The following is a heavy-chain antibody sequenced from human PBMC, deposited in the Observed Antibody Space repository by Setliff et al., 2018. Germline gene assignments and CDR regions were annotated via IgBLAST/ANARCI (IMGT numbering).Heavy chain of an antibody. CDR2: INHRGST. J-gene: IGHJ4*02. Sequence: SETLSLTCAAYGGTFSDYYWTWIRQPPGKGLEWVGEINHRGSTTYNPSLKSRVTMSIDTSKDQFSLKVISMTAADTAAYYCARGRNIAARLLDYWGQGTLVTVSS. CDR3: ARGRNIAARLLDY. D-gene: IGHD6-6*01. CDR1: GGTFSDYY. V-gene: IGHV4-34*01.